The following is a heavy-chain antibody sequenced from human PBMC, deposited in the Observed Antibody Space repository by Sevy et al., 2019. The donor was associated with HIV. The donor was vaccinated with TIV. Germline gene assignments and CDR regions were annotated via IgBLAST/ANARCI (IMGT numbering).Heavy chain of an antibody. CDR1: GGTFSSYA. CDR3: ASSKGDTAMVDDAFDI. CDR2: IIPIFGTA. V-gene: IGHV1-69*13. Sequence: ASVKVSCKASGGTFSSYAISWVRQAPGQGLEWMGGIIPIFGTANYAQKFQGRVTITADESTSTAYMELSSLRSEDTAVYYCASSKGDTAMVDDAFDIWGQGTMVTVSS. D-gene: IGHD5-18*01. J-gene: IGHJ3*02.